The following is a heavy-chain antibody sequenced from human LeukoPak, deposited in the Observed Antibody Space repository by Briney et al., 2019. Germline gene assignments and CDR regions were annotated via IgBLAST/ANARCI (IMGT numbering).Heavy chain of an antibody. CDR2: IYTSART. D-gene: IGHD5-24*01. CDR3: AREMATIVYFDY. V-gene: IGHV4-61*02. J-gene: IGHJ4*02. Sequence: CIGLIYTSARTNYTPSLKRRVTISVDKNKNQFSLKLSSVTAADTAVYYCAREMATIVYFDYWGQGTLVTVSS.